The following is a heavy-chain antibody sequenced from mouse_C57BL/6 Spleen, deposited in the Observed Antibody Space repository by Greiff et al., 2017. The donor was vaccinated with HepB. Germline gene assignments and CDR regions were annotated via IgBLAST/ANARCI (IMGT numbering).Heavy chain of an antibody. CDR3: ARERKLQSQKGNFDV. CDR1: GYTFTDYN. D-gene: IGHD1-3*01. CDR2: INPNNGGT. V-gene: IGHV1-22*01. Sequence: VQLQQSGPELVKPGASVKMSCKASGYTFTDYNMHWVKQSHGKSLEWIGYINPNNGGTSYNQKFKGKATLTVNKSSSTAYMELRSLTSEDSAVYYCARERKLQSQKGNFDVWGTGTTVTVSS. J-gene: IGHJ1*03.